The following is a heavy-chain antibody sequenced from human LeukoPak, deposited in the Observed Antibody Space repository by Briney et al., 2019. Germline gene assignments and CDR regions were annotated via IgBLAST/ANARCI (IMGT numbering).Heavy chain of an antibody. J-gene: IGHJ4*02. CDR2: ISYDGSNK. V-gene: IGHV3-30*03. CDR3: ARGGYSYGYHLYYFDY. Sequence: GGSLRLSCAASGFTFSNAWMSWVRQAPGKGLEWVAVISYDGSNKYYADSVKGRFTISRDNSKNTLYLQMNSLRAEDTAVYYCARGGYSYGYHLYYFDYWGQGTLVTVSS. D-gene: IGHD5-18*01. CDR1: GFTFSNAW.